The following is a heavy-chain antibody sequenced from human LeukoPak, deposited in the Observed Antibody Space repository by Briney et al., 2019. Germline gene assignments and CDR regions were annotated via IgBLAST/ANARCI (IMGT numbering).Heavy chain of an antibody. CDR3: AKPHDYGRSFDP. D-gene: IGHD4-17*01. Sequence: GGSLRLSCAASGFTFSSYAMSWVRQAPGKGLEWVSEISGSGDNTYYADSVKGRFTISRDNSKNMLYLQVNSLRAEDAAVYYCAKPHDYGRSFDPWGQGTLVTVSS. V-gene: IGHV3-23*01. CDR1: GFTFSSYA. CDR2: ISGSGDNT. J-gene: IGHJ5*02.